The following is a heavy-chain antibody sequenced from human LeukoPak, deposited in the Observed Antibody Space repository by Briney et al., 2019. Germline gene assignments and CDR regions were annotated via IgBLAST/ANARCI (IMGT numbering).Heavy chain of an antibody. V-gene: IGHV4-4*02. Sequence: SETLSLTCAVSGGSISSNVWWNWVRQPPGQGLEWIGEVYHSGDTKYNPSLQSRVTISVDKSRDQVSLRLSSVTAADTAVYYCVLSRGLNSKPDYWGQGILVTVSS. J-gene: IGHJ4*02. CDR2: VYHSGDT. CDR3: VLSRGLNSKPDY. D-gene: IGHD2/OR15-2a*01. CDR1: GGSISSNVW.